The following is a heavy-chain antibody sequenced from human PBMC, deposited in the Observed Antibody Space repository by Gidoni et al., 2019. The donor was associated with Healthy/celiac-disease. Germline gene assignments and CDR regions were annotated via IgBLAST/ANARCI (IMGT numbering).Heavy chain of an antibody. CDR3: ARGLVDTAMVRFDP. J-gene: IGHJ5*02. Sequence: QVQLQESGPGLVKPSQTLSLTCTVSGGSLSSGGYYWSWIPQHPGKGLEWIGYIYYSGSTYYNPSLKSRVTISVDTSKNQFALKLSSVTAADTAVYYCARGLVDTAMVRFDPWGQGTLVTVSS. D-gene: IGHD5-18*01. V-gene: IGHV4-31*03. CDR1: GGSLSSGGYY. CDR2: IYYSGST.